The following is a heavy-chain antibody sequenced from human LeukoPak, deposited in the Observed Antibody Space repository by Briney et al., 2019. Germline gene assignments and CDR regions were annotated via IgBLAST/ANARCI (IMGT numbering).Heavy chain of an antibody. Sequence: SETLSLTCTVSGGSISTYYWSWIRQPPGKGLEWIGYIYNRGSTSYNPSLKSRVTISVDTSKNQFSLKLSSVTAADTAVYYCARENSNSWYLDYWGQGTLVTVSS. CDR1: GGSISTYY. CDR3: ARENSNSWYLDY. D-gene: IGHD6-13*01. V-gene: IGHV4-59*01. J-gene: IGHJ4*02. CDR2: IYNRGST.